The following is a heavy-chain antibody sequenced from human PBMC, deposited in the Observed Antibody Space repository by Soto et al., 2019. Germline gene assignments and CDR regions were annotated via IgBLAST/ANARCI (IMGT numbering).Heavy chain of an antibody. CDR3: AKDFGRLLAAAPDS. CDR1: GFTFTTYG. Sequence: QVPLVESGGGVVQPGRSLRLSCAASGFTFTTYGMHWVRQAPGKGLGWVAFISYDGGSKYHSDSVRGRFTISRDTSKNTLYLQMNSLRPEDTAVYYSAKDFGRLLAAAPDSWGQGTLVNVSS. J-gene: IGHJ4*02. CDR2: ISYDGGSK. V-gene: IGHV3-30*18. D-gene: IGHD2-15*01.